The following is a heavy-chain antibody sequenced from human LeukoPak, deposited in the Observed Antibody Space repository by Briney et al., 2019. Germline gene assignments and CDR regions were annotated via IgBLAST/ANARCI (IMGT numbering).Heavy chain of an antibody. CDR2: ISYDGSNK. CDR3: ARDYVRGVFDY. D-gene: IGHD3-10*02. V-gene: IGHV3-30*04. Sequence: GGSLRLSCAASGFTFSSYAMHGVRQAPGKGLEWVAVISYDGSNKYYADSVKGRFTISRDNSKNTLYLQMNSLRAEDTAVYYCARDYVRGVFDYWGQGTLVTVSS. CDR1: GFTFSSYA. J-gene: IGHJ4*02.